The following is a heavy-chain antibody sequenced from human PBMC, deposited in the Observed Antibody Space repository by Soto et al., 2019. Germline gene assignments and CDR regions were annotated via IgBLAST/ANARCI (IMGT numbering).Heavy chain of an antibody. CDR2: ISGSGGST. Sequence: GGSLRLSCAASGFTFSSYAMSWVRQAPGKGLEWVSAISGSGGSTYYADSVKGRFTISRDNSKNTLYLQMNSLRAEDTAVYYCAATYYDFWSHPNWFDPWGQGTLVTVSS. V-gene: IGHV3-23*01. CDR3: AATYYDFWSHPNWFDP. J-gene: IGHJ5*02. CDR1: GFTFSSYA. D-gene: IGHD3-3*01.